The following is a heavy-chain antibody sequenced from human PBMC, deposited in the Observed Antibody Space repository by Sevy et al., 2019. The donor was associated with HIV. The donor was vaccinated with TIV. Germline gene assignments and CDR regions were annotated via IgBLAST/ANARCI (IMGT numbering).Heavy chain of an antibody. CDR3: ARRVPAGDDAFDI. J-gene: IGHJ3*02. Sequence: GGSLRLSCAGSGFAFRDYYMTWIRQAPGKGLEWLSYISSSGNIIYYADSLKGRFTFSRDNAKNSLFLQMNSLRVEDTAVYYCARRVPAGDDAFDIWGQGTMVTVSS. V-gene: IGHV3-11*01. CDR2: ISSSGNII. D-gene: IGHD2-2*01. CDR1: GFAFRDYY.